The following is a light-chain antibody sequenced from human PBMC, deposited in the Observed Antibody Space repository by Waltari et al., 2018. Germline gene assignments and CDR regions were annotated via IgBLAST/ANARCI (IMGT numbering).Light chain of an antibody. Sequence: QTVVAQEPSFSVSPGGTVTLTCGLSSGSVSTAYYPSWFQQTPGQAPRTLIYSTNTRSSGVPARFSGSILVNKAALTITGAQADDESDYYCILYMGSGIWVVGGGTKLTVL. CDR3: ILYMGSGIWV. CDR1: SGSVSTAYY. J-gene: IGLJ3*02. CDR2: STN. V-gene: IGLV8-61*01.